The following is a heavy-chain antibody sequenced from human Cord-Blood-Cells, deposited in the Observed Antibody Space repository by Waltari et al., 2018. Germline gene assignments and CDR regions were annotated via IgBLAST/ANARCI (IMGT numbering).Heavy chain of an antibody. CDR1: GGSISSSSYY. V-gene: IGHV4-39*01. CDR3: ARNYCSSTSCDAFDI. Sequence: QLQLQESGLGLVKPSETLSLTCTVSGGSISSSSYYWGWIRQPPGKGLEWIGSIYYSGSTYYNPSLKSRVTISVDTSKNQFSLKLSSVTAADTAVYYCARNYCSSTSCDAFDIWGQGTMVTVSS. D-gene: IGHD2-2*01. CDR2: IYYSGST. J-gene: IGHJ3*02.